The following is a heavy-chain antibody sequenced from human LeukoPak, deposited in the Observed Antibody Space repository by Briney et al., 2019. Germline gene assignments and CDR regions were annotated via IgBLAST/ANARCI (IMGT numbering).Heavy chain of an antibody. V-gene: IGHV3-20*04. CDR3: ARGGGGSGSYLPDY. Sequence: GGSLRLSCAASGFNFEDYCMSWVRQIPGEGLGWVSGINWNDGNTDYADSVKGRFTISRDNAKNSAFLQMNRLRAENTALYCCARGGGGSGSYLPDYWGQGTLVTVSS. CDR1: GFNFEDYC. J-gene: IGHJ4*02. D-gene: IGHD3-10*01. CDR2: INWNDGNT.